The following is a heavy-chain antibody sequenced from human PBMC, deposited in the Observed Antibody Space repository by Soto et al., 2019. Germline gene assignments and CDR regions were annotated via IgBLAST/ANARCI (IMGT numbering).Heavy chain of an antibody. D-gene: IGHD4-17*01. J-gene: IGHJ4*02. CDR1: GYTFTNFG. V-gene: IGHV1-18*01. CDR2: ISAYNGKT. CDR3: AGRYGDPSSAAGFDY. Sequence: QVQLVQSGAEVKKPGASVKLSCKASGYTFTNFGIHWVRQAPGQGLEWMAWISAYNGKTYSAQKVQGRVTMTTDTSTNTAYMELRRLRSDDTAVYYCAGRYGDPSSAAGFDYWGQGTLVTVSS.